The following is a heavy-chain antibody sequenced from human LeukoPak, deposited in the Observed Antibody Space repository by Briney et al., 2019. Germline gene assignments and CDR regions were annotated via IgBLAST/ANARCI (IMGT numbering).Heavy chain of an antibody. CDR1: GYTFTGYY. J-gene: IGHJ6*03. CDR3: ARGSTSRYHYHYYMDV. CDR2: INPNSGGT. D-gene: IGHD2-2*01. Sequence: GASVKVSCKASGYTFTGYYMHWVRQAPGQGLEWMGWINPNSGGTNYAQKFQGRVTMTRDTSISTAYMELSRLRPDDTAVYYCARGSTSRYHYHYYMDVWSKGTTVTVSS. V-gene: IGHV1-2*02.